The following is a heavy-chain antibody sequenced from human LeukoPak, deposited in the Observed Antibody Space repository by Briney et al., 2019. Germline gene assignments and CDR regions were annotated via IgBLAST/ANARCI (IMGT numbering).Heavy chain of an antibody. Sequence: SETLSLTCAVSGGSFSGYSWTWIRQPPGKGLEWVAEINNSGSINHNPSHKSRVTISADTSKNQFSLNLRSVTAADTAIYYCARGRMGARFVNWGQGTLVTVSS. V-gene: IGHV4-34*01. CDR2: INNSGSI. CDR1: GGSFSGYS. CDR3: ARGRMGARFVN. D-gene: IGHD1-26*01. J-gene: IGHJ5*02.